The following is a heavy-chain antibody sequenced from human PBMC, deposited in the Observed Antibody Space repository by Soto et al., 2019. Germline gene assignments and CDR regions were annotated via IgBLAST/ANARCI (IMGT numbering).Heavy chain of an antibody. CDR1: GGSISSYY. CDR3: ARATQDRYCSGGSCYSAWFDP. J-gene: IGHJ5*02. CDR2: IYHSGST. V-gene: IGHV4-59*12. D-gene: IGHD2-15*01. Sequence: SETLSLTCTVSGGSISSYYWSWIRQPPGKGLEWIGYIYHSGSTNYNPSLKSRVTISVDTSKNQFSLKLSSVTAADTAVYYCARATQDRYCSGGSCYSAWFDPWGQGTLVTVSS.